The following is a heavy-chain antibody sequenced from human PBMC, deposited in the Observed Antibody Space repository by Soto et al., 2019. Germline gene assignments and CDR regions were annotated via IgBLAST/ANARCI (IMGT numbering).Heavy chain of an antibody. D-gene: IGHD5-18*01. CDR1: GGSISNAAYS. CDR3: ARERGGYGLFDS. CDR2: IYPSGMP. Sequence: TSETLSLTCTVPGGSISNAAYSWSWIRQPPGKGLEWIGYIYPSGMPFYNPSLRSRVTISIDRSNDQFSLNLKSVTAADTAVYYCARERGGYGLFDSWGQGTLVTVSS. V-gene: IGHV4-30-2*01. J-gene: IGHJ4*02.